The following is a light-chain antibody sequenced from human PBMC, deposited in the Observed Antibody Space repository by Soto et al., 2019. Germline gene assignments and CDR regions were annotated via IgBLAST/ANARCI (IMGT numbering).Light chain of an antibody. CDR3: QQCNNWPPT. V-gene: IGKV3D-15*01. Sequence: EIVMTQSPATLSVSPGEGATLSCKASQNVYNNLAWYQQRPGQAPRLLIYNASTRATGVPAGFSGSGSGTEFTFTISSLQSEDSAVYYCQQCNNWPPTFGGGTKVDIK. J-gene: IGKJ4*01. CDR2: NAS. CDR1: QNVYNN.